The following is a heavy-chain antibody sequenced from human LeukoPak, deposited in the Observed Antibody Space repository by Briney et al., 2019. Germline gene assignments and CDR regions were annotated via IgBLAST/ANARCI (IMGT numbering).Heavy chain of an antibody. V-gene: IGHV3-21*01. D-gene: IGHD3-10*01. J-gene: IGHJ6*02. Sequence: GGSLRLSCAASGFTFSSYSMNWVRQAPGKGLEWVSSISSSSSYIYYADSVKGRFTISRDNAKNSLYLQMNSLRAEDTAVYYCAKGGSGSYFNPYYYYYGMDVWGQGTTVTVSS. CDR3: AKGGSGSYFNPYYYYYGMDV. CDR2: ISSSSSYI. CDR1: GFTFSSYS.